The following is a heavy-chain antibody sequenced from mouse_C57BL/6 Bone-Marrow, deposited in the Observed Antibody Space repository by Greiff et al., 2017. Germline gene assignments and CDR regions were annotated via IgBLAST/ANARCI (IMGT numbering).Heavy chain of an antibody. J-gene: IGHJ2*01. CDR3: ARLNYYGSSYFDY. Sequence: EVKVVESGGGLVQPGGSLKLSCAASGFTFSDYGMAWVRQAPRKGPEWVAFISNLAYSIYYADTVTGRFTISRENAKNTLYLEMSSLRSEDTAMYYCARLNYYGSSYFDYWGQGTTLTVSS. CDR1: GFTFSDYG. CDR2: ISNLAYSI. V-gene: IGHV5-15*01. D-gene: IGHD1-1*01.